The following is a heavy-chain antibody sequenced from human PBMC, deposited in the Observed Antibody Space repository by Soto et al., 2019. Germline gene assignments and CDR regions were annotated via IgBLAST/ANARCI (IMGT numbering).Heavy chain of an antibody. CDR2: TSSDGSEK. J-gene: IGHJ4*02. Sequence: QVQLVESGGGVVQPGRSLRVSCAASGFTFSNYAMHWVRRAPGKGLEWVAITSSDGSEKDYADSVKGRFTISRDNAKNTLYLQMNRLRAEDTAVYYCARDRDKILTGYHDYWGQGTLVTVSS. CDR3: ARDRDKILTGYHDY. V-gene: IGHV3-30-3*01. CDR1: GFTFSNYA. D-gene: IGHD3-9*01.